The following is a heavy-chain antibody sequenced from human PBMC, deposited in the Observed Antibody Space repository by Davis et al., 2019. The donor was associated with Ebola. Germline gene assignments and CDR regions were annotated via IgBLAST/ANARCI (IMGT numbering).Heavy chain of an antibody. CDR1: GYTFTGYY. CDR3: ARDLEERDSSSWSYYYYYMDV. D-gene: IGHD6-13*01. Sequence: ASVKVSCKASGYTFTGYYMHWVRQAPGQGLEWMGWISSYNGNTNYAQKLQGRVTMTTDTSTSTGYMELRSLRSDDTAVYYCARDLEERDSSSWSYYYYYMDVWGKGTTVTVSS. CDR2: ISSYNGNT. V-gene: IGHV1-18*04. J-gene: IGHJ6*03.